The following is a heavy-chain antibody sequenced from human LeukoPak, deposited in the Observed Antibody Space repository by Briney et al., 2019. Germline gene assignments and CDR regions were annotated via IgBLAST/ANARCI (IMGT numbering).Heavy chain of an antibody. J-gene: IGHJ4*02. CDR2: ISYDGSNK. Sequence: GGSLRLSCAASGFTFSSYGMHWVRQAPGKGLEWVAVISYDGSNKYYADSVKGRFTISRDNAKNSLHLQMNSLRAEDTAVYYCATISSPSGCWGQGTLVTVSS. D-gene: IGHD6-19*01. V-gene: IGHV3-30*03. CDR3: ATISSPSGC. CDR1: GFTFSSYG.